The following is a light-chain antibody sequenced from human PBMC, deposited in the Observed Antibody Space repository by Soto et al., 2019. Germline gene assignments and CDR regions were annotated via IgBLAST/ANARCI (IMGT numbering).Light chain of an antibody. Sequence: EILLTQSPATLSLSPGERATLSCRASESVGAYVAWYQHKPGQGPRLLIYDTSDRATGVPARFSGSGSETDFTPTISGLEPEDFAVYYCHQRYDWPWTFGQGTKVDIK. V-gene: IGKV3-11*01. CDR3: HQRYDWPWT. CDR2: DTS. J-gene: IGKJ1*01. CDR1: ESVGAY.